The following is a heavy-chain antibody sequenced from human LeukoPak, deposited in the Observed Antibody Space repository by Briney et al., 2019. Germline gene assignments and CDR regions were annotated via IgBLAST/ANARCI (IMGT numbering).Heavy chain of an antibody. J-gene: IGHJ5*02. CDR1: GGSISSYY. CDR2: IYTSGST. CDR3: ASSTSWNWFDP. V-gene: IGHV4-4*07. D-gene: IGHD2-2*01. Sequence: SETLSLTCTVSGGSISSYYWSWIRQPAGKGLEWVGRIYTSGSTNYNPSLKSRVTMSVDTSKNQFSLKLSSVIAADTAVYYCASSTSWNWFDPWGQGTLVTVSS.